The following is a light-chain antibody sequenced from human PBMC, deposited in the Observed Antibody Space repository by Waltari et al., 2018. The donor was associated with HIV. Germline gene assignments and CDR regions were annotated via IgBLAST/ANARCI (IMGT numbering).Light chain of an antibody. CDR1: NIGSKS. Sequence: SYVLTQPPSVSVAPGQTARITCGGHNIGSKSLHWYQQKPGQAPVLVVYDDSDRPSGIPERFSGSNSGNTATLTISRVEAGDEADYYCQVWDSSSYVVFGGGTKLTVL. CDR2: DDS. CDR3: QVWDSSSYVV. J-gene: IGLJ2*01. V-gene: IGLV3-21*02.